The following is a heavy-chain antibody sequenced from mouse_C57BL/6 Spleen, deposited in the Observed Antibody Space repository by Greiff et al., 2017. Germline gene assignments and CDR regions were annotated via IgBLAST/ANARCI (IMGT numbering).Heavy chain of an antibody. V-gene: IGHV1-39*01. J-gene: IGHJ4*01. CDR1: GYSFTDYN. CDR3: AREGNPEDYDAMDY. CDR2: INPNYGTT. Sequence: VHVKQSGPELVKPGASVKISCKASGYSFTDYNMNWVKQSNGKSLEWIGVINPNYGTTSSNQKFKGKATLTVDQSSSTAYMQLNSLTSEDSAVYYGAREGNPEDYDAMDYWGQGTSVTVSS. D-gene: IGHD2-1*01.